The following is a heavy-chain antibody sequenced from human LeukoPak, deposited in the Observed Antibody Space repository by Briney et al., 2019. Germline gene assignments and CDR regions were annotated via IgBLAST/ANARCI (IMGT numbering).Heavy chain of an antibody. CDR2: IYHSGST. V-gene: IGHV4-38-2*02. CDR1: GYSISSGYY. CDR3: ARPGNYYDSSGYYFTLNEYYFDY. Sequence: SETLSLTCTVSGYSISSGYYWGWIRQPPGKGLEWIGSIYHSGSTYYNPSLKSRVTISVDTSKNQFSLKLSSVTAADTAVYYCARPGNYYDSSGYYFTLNEYYFDYWGQETLVTVSS. J-gene: IGHJ4*02. D-gene: IGHD3-22*01.